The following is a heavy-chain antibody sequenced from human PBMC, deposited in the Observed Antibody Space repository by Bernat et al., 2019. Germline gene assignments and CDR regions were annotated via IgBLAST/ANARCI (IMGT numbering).Heavy chain of an antibody. CDR2: IWSGGSNK. V-gene: IGHV3-33*01. D-gene: IGHD1-1*01. J-gene: IGHJ3*02. Sequence: QVQLVESGGGVVQPGRSLTLSCAASGFSFSGYGMHWVRQAPGKGLEWVAVIWSGGSNKYCAEFVKDQFTISRDNSQNTLLLQINSLSAEATAVYFCARDFLGTRMLPGASDIWGQGTMVTVSS. CDR1: GFSFSGYG. CDR3: ARDFLGTRMLPGASDI.